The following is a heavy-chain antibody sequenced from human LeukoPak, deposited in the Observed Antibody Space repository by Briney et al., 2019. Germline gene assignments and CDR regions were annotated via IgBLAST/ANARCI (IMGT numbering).Heavy chain of an antibody. CDR3: ARGRRTYYYDSSGYPFDY. CDR2: IRYDGSNK. J-gene: IGHJ4*02. CDR1: GLTFSTYN. D-gene: IGHD3-22*01. Sequence: PGGSLRLSCAASGLTFSTYNMHWVRQAPGKGLEWVAFIRYDGSNKDYADSMKGRFTISRDNSKNTLYLQMNSLRTEDTAVYYCARGRRTYYYDSSGYPFDYWGQGTLVTVSS. V-gene: IGHV3-30*02.